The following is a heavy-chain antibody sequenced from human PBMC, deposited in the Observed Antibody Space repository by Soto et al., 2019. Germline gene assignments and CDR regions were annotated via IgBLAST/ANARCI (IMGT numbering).Heavy chain of an antibody. CDR3: ARVAHFDSSGFGL. CDR1: GFTFSSYA. D-gene: IGHD3-22*01. V-gene: IGHV3-21*01. Sequence: GGSLRLSCAASGFTFSSYAMSWVRQAPGKGLEWVSSISSSSSYIYYADSVKGRFTISRDNAKNSLYLQMNSLRAEDTAVYYCARVAHFDSSGFGLWGQGTMVTVSS. CDR2: ISSSSSYI. J-gene: IGHJ3*01.